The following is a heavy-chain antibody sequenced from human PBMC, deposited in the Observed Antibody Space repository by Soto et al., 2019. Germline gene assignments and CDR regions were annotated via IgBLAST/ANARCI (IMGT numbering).Heavy chain of an antibody. CDR3: AKKPPSSIQGGAFGMDV. CDR2: TFTGGST. CDR1: GFSVTTNY. V-gene: IGHV3-53*02. J-gene: IGHJ6*02. Sequence: EVQLVETGGGLIQPGGSLRLSCLASGFSVTTNYIIWVRQPPGKGLEWVSTTFTGGSTHYADSVKGRFSIYRDNSKNTVYLQMNNLRVEDTAVYYCAKKPPSSIQGGAFGMDVWGQGTTVSVSS. D-gene: IGHD3-16*01.